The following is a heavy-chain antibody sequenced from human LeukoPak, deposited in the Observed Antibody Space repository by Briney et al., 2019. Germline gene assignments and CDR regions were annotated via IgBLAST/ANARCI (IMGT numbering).Heavy chain of an antibody. CDR2: IYYSGST. V-gene: IGHV4-39*07. CDR3: ARGPLYYYDSSGWTFDY. Sequence: SETLSLTCTVSGGSISSSSYYWGWIRQPPGKGLEWIGSIYYSGSTNYNPSLKSRVTISVDTSKNQFSLKLSSVTAADTAVYYCARGPLYYYDSSGWTFDYWGQGTLVTVSS. J-gene: IGHJ4*02. CDR1: GGSISSSSYY. D-gene: IGHD3-22*01.